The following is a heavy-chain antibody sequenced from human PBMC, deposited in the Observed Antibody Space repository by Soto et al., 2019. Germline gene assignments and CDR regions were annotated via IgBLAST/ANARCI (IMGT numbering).Heavy chain of an antibody. Sequence: QVQLVQSGAEVKKPGASVKVSCKASGYTFTSYSFIWVRQAPGQGLEWMGWINPYNDNTNYAQKFQGRVTMTTDTSSPTAYMELTSLRSDDTAVYYCARRGDSGCSDYWGQGTLVTVSS. J-gene: IGHJ4*02. CDR1: GYTFTSYS. CDR3: ARRGDSGCSDY. V-gene: IGHV1-18*01. D-gene: IGHD3-10*01. CDR2: INPYNDNT.